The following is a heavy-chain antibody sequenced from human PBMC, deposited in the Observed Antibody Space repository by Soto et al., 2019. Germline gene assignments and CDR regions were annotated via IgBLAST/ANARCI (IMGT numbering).Heavy chain of an antibody. Sequence: SEPLSHTGTVSGGTIRRGGFYWSWIRQHPGQGLEWIGYIYYSGSTYYNPSLKSRVTILVVTSKNQFSLKLISVTAADTAVYYCVRGDITIFGVLTLSSDYWGQAILVTVS. J-gene: IGHJ4*02. CDR2: IYYSGST. D-gene: IGHD3-3*01. V-gene: IGHV4-31*03. CDR3: VRGDITIFGVLTLSSDY. CDR1: GGTIRRGGFY.